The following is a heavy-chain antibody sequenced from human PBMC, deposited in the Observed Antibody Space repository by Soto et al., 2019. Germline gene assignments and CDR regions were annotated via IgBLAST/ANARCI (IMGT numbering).Heavy chain of an antibody. CDR1: GGSISSYY. J-gene: IGHJ6*02. D-gene: IGHD2-15*01. CDR3: AREVVNSRYWGMDV. CDR2: IYYSGST. V-gene: IGHV4-59*01. Sequence: PSETLSLTCTVSGGSISSYYWSWIRQPPGKGLEWIGYIYYSGSTNYNPSLKSRVTISVDTSKNQFSLKLSSVTAADTAVYYCAREVVNSRYWGMDVWGQGTTVTVS.